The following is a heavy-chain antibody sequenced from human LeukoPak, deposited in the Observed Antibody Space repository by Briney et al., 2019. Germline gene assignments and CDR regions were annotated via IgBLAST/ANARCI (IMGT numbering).Heavy chain of an antibody. V-gene: IGHV1-2*02. CDR2: IAPNSGGT. D-gene: IGHD5-12*01. J-gene: IGHJ3*02. Sequence: ASVKVSCKASGYTFTGYYMHWVRQAPGQGLEWMGWIAPNSGGTNYAQKFQGRVTMTSDTSISTAYMELSRLRSNDTAVYYCARVYRWLHPNDAFDIWGQGTMVTVSS. CDR1: GYTFTGYY. CDR3: ARVYRWLHPNDAFDI.